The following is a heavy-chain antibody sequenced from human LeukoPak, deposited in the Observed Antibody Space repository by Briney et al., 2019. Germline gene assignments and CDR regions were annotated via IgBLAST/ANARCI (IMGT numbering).Heavy chain of an antibody. J-gene: IGHJ3*02. V-gene: IGHV1-18*01. CDR3: ARYSSSWYDAFDI. CDR1: GYTFTNYG. CDR2: ISAYNGNT. D-gene: IGHD6-13*01. Sequence: ASVKVSCKASGYTFTNYGISWVRQAPGQGLEWMGWISAYNGNTNYAQKLQGRVTMTTDTSTNTAYMELRSLRSDDTAVYYCARYSSSWYDAFDIWGQGTMVTVSS.